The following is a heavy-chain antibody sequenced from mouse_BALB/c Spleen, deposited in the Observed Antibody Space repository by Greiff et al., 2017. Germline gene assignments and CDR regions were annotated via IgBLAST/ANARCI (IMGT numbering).Heavy chain of an antibody. CDR1: GYTFTNYW. Sequence: VQLVESGAELVRPGTSVKISCKASGYTFTNYWLGWVKQRPGHGLEWIGDIYPGGGYTNYNEKFKGKATLTADTSSSTAYMQLSSLTSEDSAVYFCARGEYGNYAYWGQGTLVTVSA. D-gene: IGHD2-10*02. V-gene: IGHV1-63*02. CDR2: IYPGGGYT. CDR3: ARGEYGNYAY. J-gene: IGHJ3*01.